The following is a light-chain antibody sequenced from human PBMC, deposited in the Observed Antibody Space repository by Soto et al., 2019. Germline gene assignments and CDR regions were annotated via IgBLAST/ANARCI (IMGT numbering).Light chain of an antibody. V-gene: IGKV1D-16*01. CDR2: AAS. J-gene: IGKJ2*01. CDR3: QQYDTFPYT. Sequence: DIQLTQSPSSLSASVGDSITITCRASQGVSIWLAWYQQKPQKAPKSLMYAASSLHGGVPSRFSGSGSGTDFTLTISSLQPEDFATYYCQQYDTFPYTFGQGTKLEMK. CDR1: QGVSIW.